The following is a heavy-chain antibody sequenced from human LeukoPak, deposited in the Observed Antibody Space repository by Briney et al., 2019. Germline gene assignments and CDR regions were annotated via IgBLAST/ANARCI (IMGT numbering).Heavy chain of an antibody. CDR3: ARDGRRPLYCSSTSCYNWFDP. CDR1: GYTFTSYA. V-gene: IGHV1-46*01. CDR2: INPSGGST. Sequence: ASVKVSCKASGYTFTSYAMHWVRQAPGQRLEWMGIINPSGGSTSYAQKFQGRVTMTRDTSTSTVYMELSSLRSEDTAVYYCARDGRRPLYCSSTSCYNWFDPWGQGTLVTVSS. J-gene: IGHJ5*02. D-gene: IGHD2-2*01.